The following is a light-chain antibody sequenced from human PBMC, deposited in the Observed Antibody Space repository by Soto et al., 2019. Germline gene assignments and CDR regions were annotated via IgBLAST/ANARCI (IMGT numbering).Light chain of an antibody. Sequence: QSALTQPASVSGSPGQSITISCTGTSSDVGGYNYVSWYQQHPGKAPKLMIYDVSNRPSRVSNRFSGSKSGNTASLTISGLQAEDEADYYCSSYTSSSTLGHVVFGGGTQLTVL. CDR3: SSYTSSSTLGHVV. CDR2: DVS. CDR1: SSDVGGYNY. V-gene: IGLV2-14*01. J-gene: IGLJ2*01.